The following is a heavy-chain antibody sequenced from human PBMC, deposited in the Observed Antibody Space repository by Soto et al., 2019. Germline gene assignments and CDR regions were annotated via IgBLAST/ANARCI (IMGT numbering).Heavy chain of an antibody. CDR2: ISSGGSTV. D-gene: IGHD6-13*01. V-gene: IGHV3-48*03. Sequence: GGSLRLSCADSGFPFSNYEMNWVRQAPGKGLEWVAYISSGGSTVHYADSVRGRFTVSRDNARNSLYLQMNTLRVEDTALYYCARDRAAGGYWGQGTLVTVSS. CDR3: ARDRAAGGY. CDR1: GFPFSNYE. J-gene: IGHJ4*02.